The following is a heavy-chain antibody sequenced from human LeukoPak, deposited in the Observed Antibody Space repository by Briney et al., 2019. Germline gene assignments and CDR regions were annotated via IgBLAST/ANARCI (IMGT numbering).Heavy chain of an antibody. CDR1: GGSISSSSYY. D-gene: IGHD3-3*01. CDR3: ATDVPGDYDFWSGSYEIKPPSPYYFDY. V-gene: IGHV4-39*07. J-gene: IGHJ4*02. CDR2: IYYSGST. Sequence: SETLSLTCTVSGGSISSSSYYWGWIRQPPGKGLEWIGSIYYSGSTYYNPSLKSRVTISVDTSKNQFSLKLSSVTAADTAVYYCATDVPGDYDFWSGSYEIKPPSPYYFDYWGQGTLVTVSS.